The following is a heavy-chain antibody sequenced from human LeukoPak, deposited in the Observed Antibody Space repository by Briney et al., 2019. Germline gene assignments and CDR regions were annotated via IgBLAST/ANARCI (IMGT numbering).Heavy chain of an antibody. Sequence: SETLSLTCTVSGGSISSSSYYWGWIRQPPGKGLEWIGSIYYSGSTYYNPSLKSRVTISVDTSKNQFSLKLSSVTAADTAVYYCAASSECGDYPSYWYFDLWGRGTLVTVSS. CDR2: IYYSGST. J-gene: IGHJ2*01. CDR1: GGSISSSSYY. CDR3: AASSECGDYPSYWYFDL. D-gene: IGHD4-17*01. V-gene: IGHV4-39*01.